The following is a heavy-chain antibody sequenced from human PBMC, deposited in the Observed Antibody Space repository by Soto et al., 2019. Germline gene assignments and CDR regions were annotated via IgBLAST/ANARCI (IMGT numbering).Heavy chain of an antibody. CDR2: ISAYNGNT. CDR1: GYTFTSYG. D-gene: IGHD2-2*01. Sequence: QVQLVQSGAEVKKPGASVKVSCKASGYTFTSYGISWVRQAPGQGLEWMGWISAYNGNTNYAQKLQGRVTMTTDTATRTAERELRSLGSDDTAVYYCARGVSCCSSTSCNTPPWCYYYGMDVWGQGTTVTVSS. V-gene: IGHV1-18*01. J-gene: IGHJ6*02. CDR3: ARGVSCCSSTSCNTPPWCYYYGMDV.